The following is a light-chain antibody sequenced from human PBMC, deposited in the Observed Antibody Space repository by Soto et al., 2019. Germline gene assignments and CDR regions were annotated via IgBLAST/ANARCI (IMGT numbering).Light chain of an antibody. CDR1: QSVSSTF. J-gene: IGKJ1*01. CDR3: GQFVSSPPRT. CDR2: GVS. Sequence: EIVLTQSPATLSLSPGERATLSCRASQSVSSTFLAWYQQKPGQAPRLLIFGVSKRATGIPDRFSGSGSGTDFTLTISRLEPEDFAMYYCGQFVSSPPRTFGQGTKWIS. V-gene: IGKV3-20*01.